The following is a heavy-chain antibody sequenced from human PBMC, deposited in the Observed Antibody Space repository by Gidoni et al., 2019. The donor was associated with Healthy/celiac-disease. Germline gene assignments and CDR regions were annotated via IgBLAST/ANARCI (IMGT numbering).Heavy chain of an antibody. Sequence: QVQLQQSGPGLVKPSQSLSLTCSISGDRVSSNSAAWNWIRQSPSRGLEWLGRTYYRSKWYNDYAVSVKSRITINPDTSKNQFSLQLNSVTPEDTAVYYCARHMRGIAVAGFDYWGQGTLVTVSS. CDR1: GDRVSSNSAA. D-gene: IGHD6-19*01. V-gene: IGHV6-1*01. CDR2: TYYRSKWYN. CDR3: ARHMRGIAVAGFDY. J-gene: IGHJ4*02.